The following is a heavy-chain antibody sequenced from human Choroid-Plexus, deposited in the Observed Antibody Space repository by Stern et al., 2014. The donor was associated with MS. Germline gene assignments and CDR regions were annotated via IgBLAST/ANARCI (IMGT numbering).Heavy chain of an antibody. CDR2: VSYDGSNK. V-gene: IGHV3-30*18. Sequence: VQLVESGGGVVQPERPLRLSCVASGFTFGSCAMHWVRQAPGKGLERVAGVSYDGSNKYYADSVKGRFTISRDNSQNTLYMQMSSLRPEDTAVYYCAKDRQYLTYFFDHWGQGSLVTVSS. CDR3: AKDRQYLTYFFDH. CDR1: GFTFGSCA. J-gene: IGHJ5*02. D-gene: IGHD2/OR15-2a*01.